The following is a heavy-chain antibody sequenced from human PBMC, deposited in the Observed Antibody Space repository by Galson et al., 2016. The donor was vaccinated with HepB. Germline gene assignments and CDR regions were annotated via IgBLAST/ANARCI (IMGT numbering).Heavy chain of an antibody. CDR3: ARLGGCGGGSCDHFDY. Sequence: QSGAEVKKPGESLKISCKASGYTFTSQWIAWVRQMPGKGLEWMGIIYPGDSDTRYSPSFQGQVTFSADKSISTAYLQWSSLKAPDTAMYYCARLGGCGGGSCDHFDYWGQGALVTVSS. CDR1: GYTFTSQW. CDR2: IYPGDSDT. D-gene: IGHD2-15*01. V-gene: IGHV5-51*01. J-gene: IGHJ4*02.